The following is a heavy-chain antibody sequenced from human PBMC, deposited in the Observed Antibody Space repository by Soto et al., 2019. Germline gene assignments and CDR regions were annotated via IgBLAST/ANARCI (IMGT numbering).Heavy chain of an antibody. Sequence: PWGSLRISCAVCGFTVSSNYMSWVRQAPGKGLEWVSIIYNDGTTSYTDSVKGRFTISRDNSQNTLYLQMNSLRADDTALYYCARELGQNYIDYWGQGTLVTVSS. CDR1: GFTVSSNY. V-gene: IGHV3-53*01. CDR2: IYNDGTT. J-gene: IGHJ4*02. CDR3: ARELGQNYIDY. D-gene: IGHD7-27*01.